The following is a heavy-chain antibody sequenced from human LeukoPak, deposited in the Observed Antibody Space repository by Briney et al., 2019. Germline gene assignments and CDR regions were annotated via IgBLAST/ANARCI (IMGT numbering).Heavy chain of an antibody. CDR1: GGSFSGYY. V-gene: IGHV4-34*01. Sequence: SETLSLTCAVYGGSFSGYYWSWIRQPPGKGLEWIGEINHSGSTNYNPSLKSRVTISVDTSKNQFSLKLSSVTAADTAVYYCARAFLFYGDYERLHFDYWGQGTLVTVSS. CDR2: INHSGST. CDR3: ARAFLFYGDYERLHFDY. D-gene: IGHD4-17*01. J-gene: IGHJ4*02.